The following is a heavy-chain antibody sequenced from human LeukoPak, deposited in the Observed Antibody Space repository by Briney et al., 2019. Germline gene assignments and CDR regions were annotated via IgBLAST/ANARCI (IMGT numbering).Heavy chain of an antibody. CDR2: IKQDGSEK. CDR3: ARDVPPPQVREDY. V-gene: IGHV3-7*01. Sequence: GESLRLSWPASGFTFGTNWMSWVRQAPGKGLEWVANIKQDGSEKYYVDSVKGRFTISRDNAKNSLYLQMNSLRAEDTAVYYCARDVPPPQVREDYWGQGTLVTVSS. J-gene: IGHJ4*02. D-gene: IGHD1-1*01. CDR1: GFTFGTNW.